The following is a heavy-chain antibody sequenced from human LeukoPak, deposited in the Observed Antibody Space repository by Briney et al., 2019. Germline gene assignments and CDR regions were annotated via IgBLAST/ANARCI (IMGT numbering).Heavy chain of an antibody. V-gene: IGHV3-23*01. D-gene: IGHD5-12*01. CDR3: AKDRGYSGYGLH. Sequence: GSLRLSCAASGFIFNEYAMTWVRQAPGKGLQRVSAISSNGGTTDYADSVKGRFTISRDNSKNTLYLQMNSLRAEDTAVYYCAKDRGYSGYGLHWGQGTLVTVSS. CDR2: ISSNGGTT. J-gene: IGHJ4*02. CDR1: GFIFNEYA.